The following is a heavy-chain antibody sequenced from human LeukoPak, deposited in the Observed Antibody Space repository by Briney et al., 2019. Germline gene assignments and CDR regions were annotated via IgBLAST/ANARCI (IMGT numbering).Heavy chain of an antibody. J-gene: IGHJ6*02. CDR3: AKASYYYDSSGSQVPYYYYGMDV. V-gene: IGHV3-23*01. CDR1: GFTFSSYA. CDR2: ISGSGGST. D-gene: IGHD3-22*01. Sequence: GGSLRLSCAASGFTFSSYAMSWVRQAPGKGLEWVSAISGSGGSTYYADSVKGRFTISRDNAKNSLYLQMNSLRAEDTALYYCAKASYYYDSSGSQVPYYYYGMDVWGQGTTVTVSS.